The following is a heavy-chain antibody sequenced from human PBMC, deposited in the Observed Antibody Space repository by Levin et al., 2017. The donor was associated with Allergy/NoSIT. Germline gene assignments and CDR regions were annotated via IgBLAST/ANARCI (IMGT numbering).Heavy chain of an antibody. CDR3: TRRSMVRGAPDDY. CDR2: IRSKANSYAT. V-gene: IGHV3-73*01. CDR1: GFTFSGSA. D-gene: IGHD3-10*01. Sequence: GGSLRLSCAASGFTFSGSAMHWVRQASGKGLEWVGRIRSKANSYATAYAASVKGRFTISRDDSKNTAYLQMNSLKTEDTAVYYCTRRSMVRGAPDDYWGQGTLVTVSS. J-gene: IGHJ4*02.